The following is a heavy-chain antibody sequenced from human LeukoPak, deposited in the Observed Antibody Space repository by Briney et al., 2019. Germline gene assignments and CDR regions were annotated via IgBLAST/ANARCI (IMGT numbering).Heavy chain of an antibody. V-gene: IGHV4-39*07. CDR1: GGSISSSSYY. J-gene: IGHJ1*01. D-gene: IGHD6-13*01. CDR3: ARFVFSGSSSWFHFQH. CDR2: IYYSGST. Sequence: PSETLSLTCTVSGGSISSSSYYWGWIRQTPGKGLEWIGSIYYSGSTYYNPSLKSRVTISVDTSKNQFSLKLSSVTAADTAVYYCARFVFSGSSSWFHFQHWGQGTLVTVSS.